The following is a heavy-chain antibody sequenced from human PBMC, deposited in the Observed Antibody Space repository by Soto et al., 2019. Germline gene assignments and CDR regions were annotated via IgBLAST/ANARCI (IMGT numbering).Heavy chain of an antibody. D-gene: IGHD2-2*01. J-gene: IGHJ6*02. V-gene: IGHV1-69*13. CDR3: ARHVPAAGYYYGMDV. CDR2: IIPIFGTA. Sequence: GASVKVSCKASGGTFRSYAISWVRQAPGQGLEWMGGIIPIFGTANYAQKFQGRVTITADESTSTAYMELSSLRSEDTAVYYCARHVPAAGYYYGMDVWGQGTTVTVSS. CDR1: GGTFRSYA.